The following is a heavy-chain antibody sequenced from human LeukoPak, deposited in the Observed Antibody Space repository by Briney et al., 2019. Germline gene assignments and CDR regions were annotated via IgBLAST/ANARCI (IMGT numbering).Heavy chain of an antibody. CDR1: GYTFTSYY. Sequence: ASVTVSCKASGYTFTSYYMHWVRQAPGQGLEWMGIINPSGGSTRYAQKFQGRVTMTRDTSTSTIYMELSSLRSEDTAIYYCARRYGDYAWYFDLWGRGTLVTVSS. V-gene: IGHV1-46*01. D-gene: IGHD4-17*01. CDR3: ARRYGDYAWYFDL. J-gene: IGHJ2*01. CDR2: INPSGGST.